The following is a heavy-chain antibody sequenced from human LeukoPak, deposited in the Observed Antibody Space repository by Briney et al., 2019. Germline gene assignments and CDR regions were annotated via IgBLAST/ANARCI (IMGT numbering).Heavy chain of an antibody. V-gene: IGHV3-23*01. CDR3: AKAHRAYSSSWYYDY. Sequence: GGSLRFSCAASGFTFSIYAMSWVRQAPGKGLEWVSAISGTGGSTYYADSVKGRFTISRDNSKNTLYLQMNSLRAEDTAVYYCAKAHRAYSSSWYYDYWGQGTLVTVSS. CDR1: GFTFSIYA. CDR2: ISGTGGST. D-gene: IGHD6-13*01. J-gene: IGHJ4*02.